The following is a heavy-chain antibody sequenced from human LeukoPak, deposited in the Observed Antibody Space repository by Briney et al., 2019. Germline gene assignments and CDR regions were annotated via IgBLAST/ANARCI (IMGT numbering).Heavy chain of an antibody. D-gene: IGHD1-26*01. Sequence: PGGSLRLSCAASGFTFSSYSMNWVRQAPGKGQEWVSYISSSSSTIYYADPVKGRFTISRDNAKNSLYLQMNSLRYEDTAVYYCARRAPSGSFDYWGQGTLVTVSS. CDR2: ISSSSSTI. J-gene: IGHJ4*02. CDR1: GFTFSSYS. V-gene: IGHV3-48*02. CDR3: ARRAPSGSFDY.